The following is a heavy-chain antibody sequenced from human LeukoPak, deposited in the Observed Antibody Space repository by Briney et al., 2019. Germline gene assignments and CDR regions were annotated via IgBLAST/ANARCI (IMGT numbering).Heavy chain of an antibody. D-gene: IGHD4-23*01. CDR3: AKISPLDYGGKPWAFDI. CDR1: GFTLSNYA. Sequence: PGGSLRLSCAASGFTLSNYAMSWVRQAPGKGLEWVSGINPSGGDTFYADSVKGRFTISRDNSNNPLYLQMNSLRADDTAVYYCAKISPLDYGGKPWAFDIWGQGTTVTVSS. V-gene: IGHV3-23*01. CDR2: INPSGGDT. J-gene: IGHJ3*02.